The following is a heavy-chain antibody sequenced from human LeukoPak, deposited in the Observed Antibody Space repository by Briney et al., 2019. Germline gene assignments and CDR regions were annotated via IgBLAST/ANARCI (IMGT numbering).Heavy chain of an antibody. Sequence: GASVKVSCKASGGTFSSYAISWVRQAPGQGLEWMGRIIPIFGTANYAQKFQGRVTITADKSTSTAYMELSSLRSEDTAVYYCARGQWLAPEYFQHWGQGTLVTVSS. CDR2: IIPIFGTA. CDR1: GGTFSSYA. D-gene: IGHD6-19*01. V-gene: IGHV1-69*06. J-gene: IGHJ1*01. CDR3: ARGQWLAPEYFQH.